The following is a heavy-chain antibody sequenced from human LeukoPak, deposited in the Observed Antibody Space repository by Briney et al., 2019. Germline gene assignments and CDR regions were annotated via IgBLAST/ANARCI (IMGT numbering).Heavy chain of an antibody. J-gene: IGHJ4*02. V-gene: IGHV4-31*03. CDR3: ARVLRYFDWSYEDY. CDR1: GGSISSGGYY. D-gene: IGHD3-9*01. Sequence: SETLSLTCTASGGSISSGGYYWSWIRQHPGKGLEWIGYIYYSGSTYYNPSLKSRVTISVDTSKNQFSLKLSSVTAADTAVYYCARVLRYFDWSYEDYWGQGTLVTVSS. CDR2: IYYSGST.